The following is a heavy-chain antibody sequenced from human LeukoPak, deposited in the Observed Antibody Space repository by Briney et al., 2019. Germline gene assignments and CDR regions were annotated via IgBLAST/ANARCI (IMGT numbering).Heavy chain of an antibody. CDR2: ISSSSSYI. D-gene: IGHD5-24*01. V-gene: IGHV3-21*01. J-gene: IGHJ4*02. CDR1: GFTFSSYS. Sequence: GGSLRLSCAASGFTFSSYSMNWVRQAPGKGLEWVSSISSSSSYIYYADSVKGRFTISRDNAKNSLYLQMNSLRAEDTAVYYCARDRSVGDGFPREFDYWGQGTLVTVSS. CDR3: ARDRSVGDGFPREFDY.